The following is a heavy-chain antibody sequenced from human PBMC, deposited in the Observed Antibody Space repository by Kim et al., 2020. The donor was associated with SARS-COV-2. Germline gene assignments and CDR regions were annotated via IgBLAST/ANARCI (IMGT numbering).Heavy chain of an antibody. J-gene: IGHJ4*02. CDR1: GGSISSSSYY. V-gene: IGHV4-39*07. Sequence: SETLSLTCTVSGGSISSSSYYWGWIRQPPGKGLEWIGSIYYSGSTYYNPSLKSRVIISVDTSKNQFSLKLSSVTAADTAVYYCARDFRDYGDYRFDYWGQGTLVTVSS. CDR2: IYYSGST. CDR3: ARDFRDYGDYRFDY. D-gene: IGHD4-17*01.